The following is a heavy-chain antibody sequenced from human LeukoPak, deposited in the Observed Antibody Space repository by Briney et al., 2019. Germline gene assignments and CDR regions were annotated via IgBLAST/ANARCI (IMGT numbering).Heavy chain of an antibody. Sequence: GGSLRLSCAASGFTFSSYAMHWVRQAPGKGLEWVAVISYDGSSKYYADSVKGRFTISRDNSKNTLYLQMNSLRAEDTAVYYCASQGYFDWLPDYWGQGTLVTVSS. CDR3: ASQGYFDWLPDY. CDR2: ISYDGSSK. D-gene: IGHD3-9*01. J-gene: IGHJ4*02. V-gene: IGHV3-30*04. CDR1: GFTFSSYA.